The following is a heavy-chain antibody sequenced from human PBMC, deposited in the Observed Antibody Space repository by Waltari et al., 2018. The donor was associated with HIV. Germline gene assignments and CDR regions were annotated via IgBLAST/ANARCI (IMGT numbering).Heavy chain of an antibody. CDR2: ISSSSSYI. CDR3: ARDQAVTTGPLGAFDI. Sequence: EVQLVESGGGLVKPGGSLRLSCAASGFTFSSYSMNWVRQAPGKGLEWVSSISSSSSYIYYADSVKGRFTISRDNAKNALYLQMNSLRAEDTAVYYCARDQAVTTGPLGAFDIWGQGTMVTVSS. J-gene: IGHJ3*02. CDR1: GFTFSSYS. D-gene: IGHD4-17*01. V-gene: IGHV3-21*01.